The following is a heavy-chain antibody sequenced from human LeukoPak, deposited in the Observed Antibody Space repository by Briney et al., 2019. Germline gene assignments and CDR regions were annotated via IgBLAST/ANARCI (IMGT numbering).Heavy chain of an antibody. Sequence: GGCLRLSCTASGFTFSNYAMSWVRQAPGKGLEWVLVISGSGTSTYYADSVKGRFTSSRDNSKNPMYLQMNSLRAEDTAVYYCATHMTTVTTGFDYWGQGTLVTVSS. CDR3: ATHMTTVTTGFDY. CDR1: GFTFSNYA. CDR2: ISGSGTST. J-gene: IGHJ4*02. V-gene: IGHV3-23*01. D-gene: IGHD4-17*01.